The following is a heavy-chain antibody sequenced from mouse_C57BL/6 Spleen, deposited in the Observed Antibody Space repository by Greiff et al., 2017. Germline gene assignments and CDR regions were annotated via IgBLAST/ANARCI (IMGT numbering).Heavy chain of an antibody. CDR1: GYTFTSYT. V-gene: IGHV1-4*01. CDR3: ARGGYSNPLAMDY. J-gene: IGHJ4*01. D-gene: IGHD2-5*01. Sequence: VQRVESGAELARPGASVKMSCKASGYTFTSYTMHWVKQRPGQGLEWIGYINPSSGYTKYNQKFKDKATLTADKSSSTAYMQLSSLTSEDSAVYYCARGGYSNPLAMDYWGQGTSVTVSS. CDR2: INPSSGYT.